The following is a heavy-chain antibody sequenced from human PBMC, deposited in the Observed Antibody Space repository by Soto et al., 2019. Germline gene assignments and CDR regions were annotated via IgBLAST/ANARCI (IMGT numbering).Heavy chain of an antibody. J-gene: IGHJ6*04. V-gene: IGHV3-23*01. CDR2: ISGSGGST. CDR1: GFTFSSYA. D-gene: IGHD3-3*01. Sequence: GGPLRLSCAASGFTFSSYAMSWVRQAPGKGLEWVSAISGSGGSTYYADSVKGRFTISRDNSKNTLYLQMNSLRAEDTAVYYCAKDSFLTPSTYYDFWSGYPPPLDVWGKGTTVTVSS. CDR3: AKDSFLTPSTYYDFWSGYPPPLDV.